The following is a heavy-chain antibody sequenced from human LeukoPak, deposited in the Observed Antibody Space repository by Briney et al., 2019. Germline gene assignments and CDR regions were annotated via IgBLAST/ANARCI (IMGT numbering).Heavy chain of an antibody. CDR3: AKSSHYDFWSGYPDH. J-gene: IGHJ4*02. D-gene: IGHD3-3*01. V-gene: IGHV3-9*03. CDR1: GFTFDDYA. Sequence: GGSLRLSCAASGFTFDDYAMHGVRQAPGKGLEWVSGISWNSGSIGYADSVKGRFTISRDNAKNSLYLQMNSLRAEDMALYYCAKSSHYDFWSGYPDHWGQGTLVTVSS. CDR2: ISWNSGSI.